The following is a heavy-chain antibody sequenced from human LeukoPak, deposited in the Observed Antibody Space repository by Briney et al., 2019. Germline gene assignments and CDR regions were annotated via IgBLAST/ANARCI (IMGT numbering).Heavy chain of an antibody. J-gene: IGHJ4*02. V-gene: IGHV1-3*01. CDR1: GYTFTSYA. Sequence: ASVKVSCKASGYTFTSYAMHWVRQAPGQRLEWMGWINAGNGNTKYSQKFQGRVTITRDTSASTAYMELSRLRSDDTAVYYCARADSYYDSSGYQAYYFDYWGQGTLVTVSS. D-gene: IGHD3-22*01. CDR3: ARADSYYDSSGYQAYYFDY. CDR2: INAGNGNT.